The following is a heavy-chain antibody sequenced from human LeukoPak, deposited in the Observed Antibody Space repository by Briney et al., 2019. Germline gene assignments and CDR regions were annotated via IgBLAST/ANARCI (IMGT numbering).Heavy chain of an antibody. CDR3: ARDRPGGSSLDY. CDR1: GGSISSYY. V-gene: IGHV4-59*01. CDR2: IYYSGST. D-gene: IGHD6-13*01. Sequence: SETLSLTCTVSGGSISSYYWSWIRQPPGKGLEWIGYIYYSGSTNYNPFLKSRVTISVDTSRNQFSLKLTSVTAADTAVYYCARDRPGGSSLDYWGQGILVTVSS. J-gene: IGHJ4*02.